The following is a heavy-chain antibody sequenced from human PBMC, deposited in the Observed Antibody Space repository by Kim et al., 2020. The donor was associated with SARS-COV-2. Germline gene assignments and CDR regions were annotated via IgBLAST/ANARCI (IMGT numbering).Heavy chain of an antibody. V-gene: IGHV1-69*13. CDR2: IIPIFGTA. J-gene: IGHJ4*02. D-gene: IGHD5-12*01. CDR3: ARDGVGYNPSYYFDY. CDR1: GGTFSSYA. Sequence: SVKVSCKASGGTFSSYAISWVRQAPGQGLEWMGGIIPIFGTANYAQKFQGRVTITADESTSTAYMELSSLRSEDTAVYYCARDGVGYNPSYYFDYWGQGTLVTVSS.